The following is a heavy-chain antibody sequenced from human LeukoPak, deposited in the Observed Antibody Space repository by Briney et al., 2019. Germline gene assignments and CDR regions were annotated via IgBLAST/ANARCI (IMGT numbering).Heavy chain of an antibody. V-gene: IGHV3-23*01. Sequence: RGCLRLSCAPSGYTLTIYTMCWVRDPPGERGEWVSIICNNGGGINYAVSVKGRFTISRDNFKTELYLQRNSLRVEDADVYYCAIDPNWGTHSWGQGVLVTVSS. CDR1: GYTLTIYT. D-gene: IGHD7-27*01. CDR3: AIDPNWGTHS. CDR2: ICNNGGGI. J-gene: IGHJ4*02.